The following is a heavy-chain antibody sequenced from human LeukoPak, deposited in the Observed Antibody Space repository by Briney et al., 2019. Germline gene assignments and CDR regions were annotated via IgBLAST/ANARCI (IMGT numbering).Heavy chain of an antibody. J-gene: IGHJ5*02. D-gene: IGHD4-23*01. CDR1: GYTLASYD. CDR2: MNPNSGTT. V-gene: IGHV1-8*01. Sequence: ASVKVSCKASGYTLASYDINWVRQATGQGLEWMGWMNPNSGTTGYAQKFQDRITLTRDTSISTAYMELSSLTSDDTAVYYCARDFGGNSGWFDPWGHGTLVTVFS. CDR3: ARDFGGNSGWFDP.